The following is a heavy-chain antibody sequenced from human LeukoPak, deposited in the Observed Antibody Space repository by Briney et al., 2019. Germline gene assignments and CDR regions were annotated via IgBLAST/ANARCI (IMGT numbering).Heavy chain of an antibody. V-gene: IGHV4-38-2*02. CDR1: GYSISNSFY. D-gene: IGHD1-26*01. Sequence: SETLSLTCTVSGYSISNSFYWGWIRQPPGKGLEWIASMYHSGITYYNPSLKSRVTISVDTSKNQFSLKLSSVTAADTAVYYCARGVGATEFDYWGQGTLVTVSS. J-gene: IGHJ4*02. CDR2: MYHSGIT. CDR3: ARGVGATEFDY.